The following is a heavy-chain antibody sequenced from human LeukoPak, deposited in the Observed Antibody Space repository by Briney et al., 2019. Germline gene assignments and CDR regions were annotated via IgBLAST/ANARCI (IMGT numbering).Heavy chain of an antibody. V-gene: IGHV4-39*01. Sequence: SETLSLTRTVSGGSISSSSSYWGWIRQPPGKGLEWIGSIYYSGSTYYNPSLKSRVTISVDTSKNQFSLKLSSVTAADTAVYYCARRRGDYSNYAVAFDIWGQGTMVTVSS. CDR2: IYYSGST. CDR3: ARRRGDYSNYAVAFDI. J-gene: IGHJ3*02. CDR1: GGSISSSSSY. D-gene: IGHD4-11*01.